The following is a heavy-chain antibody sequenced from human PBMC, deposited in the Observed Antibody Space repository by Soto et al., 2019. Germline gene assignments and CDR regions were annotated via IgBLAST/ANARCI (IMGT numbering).Heavy chain of an antibody. V-gene: IGHV1-8*02. J-gene: IGHJ3*02. D-gene: IGHD3-3*01. CDR2: MNPNSGKT. CDR3: ATTGPITIFGVVIIPHAFDI. CDR1: GGTFRSYD. Sequence: GASVKVSCKASGGTFRSYDINRVRQATGQGLEWMGWMNPNSGKTVYAQKFQGRVTMTKDTSTDTAYMELSSLRSEDTAVYYCATTGPITIFGVVIIPHAFDIWGQGTMVTVSS.